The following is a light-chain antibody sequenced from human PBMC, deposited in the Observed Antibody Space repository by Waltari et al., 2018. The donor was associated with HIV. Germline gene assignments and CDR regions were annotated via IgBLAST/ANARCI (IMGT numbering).Light chain of an antibody. CDR1: SSNIGTGYD. CDR3: QSYDTSLSGWV. V-gene: IGLV1-40*01. CDR2: RNT. J-gene: IGLJ3*02. Sequence: QSVLTQPPSVSGAPGQRVTISCTGSSSNIGTGYDVHWYQQVPGTAPPLLIYRNTTRPSGVPDRFSGSKSGTSASLAITGLQAEDEADYYCQSYDTSLSGWVFGGGTKLTVL.